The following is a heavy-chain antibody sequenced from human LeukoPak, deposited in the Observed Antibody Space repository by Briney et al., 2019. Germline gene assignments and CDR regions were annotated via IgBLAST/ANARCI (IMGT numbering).Heavy chain of an antibody. D-gene: IGHD3-9*01. CDR2: ISYDGSNK. CDR3: AKDTSTPYDILTGYYFDY. CDR1: GFTFSSYG. V-gene: IGHV3-30*18. Sequence: GGSLRLSCAASGFTFSSYGMHWVRQAPGKGLEWVAVISYDGSNKYYADSVKGRFTISRDNSKNTLYLQMNSLRAEDTAVYYCAKDTSTPYDILTGYYFDYWGQGTLVTSPQ. J-gene: IGHJ4*02.